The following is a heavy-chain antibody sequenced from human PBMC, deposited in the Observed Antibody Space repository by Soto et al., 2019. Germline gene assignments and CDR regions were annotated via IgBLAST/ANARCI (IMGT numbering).Heavy chain of an antibody. D-gene: IGHD2-15*01. CDR2: ISAYNGNT. Sequence: ASVKVSCKASGYTFTSYGISWVRQASGQGLEWMGWISAYNGNTNYAQKLQGRVTMTTDTSTSTAYMELRSLRSDDTAVYYCARIPQYCSGGSCNRGPFDYWGQGTLVTVSS. V-gene: IGHV1-18*04. CDR3: ARIPQYCSGGSCNRGPFDY. CDR1: GYTFTSYG. J-gene: IGHJ4*02.